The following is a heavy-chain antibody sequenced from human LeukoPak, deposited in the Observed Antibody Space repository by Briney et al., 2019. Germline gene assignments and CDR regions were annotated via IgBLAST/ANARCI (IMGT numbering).Heavy chain of an antibody. V-gene: IGHV4-34*01. Sequence: KPSETLSLTCAVYGGSFSGYYWSWIRQPPGKGLEWIGEINHSGSTNYNPSLKSRVTISVDTSKNQFSLKLSSVTAADTAVYYCARGLPSITIFGVAFRNGMDVWGQGTTVTVSS. J-gene: IGHJ6*02. D-gene: IGHD3-3*01. CDR1: GGSFSGYY. CDR2: INHSGST. CDR3: ARGLPSITIFGVAFRNGMDV.